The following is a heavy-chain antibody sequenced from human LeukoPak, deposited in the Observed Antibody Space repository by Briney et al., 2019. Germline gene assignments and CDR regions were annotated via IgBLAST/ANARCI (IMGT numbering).Heavy chain of an antibody. Sequence: SETLSLTCTVSGGSISSGDYYWSWIRQPPGKGLEWIGYIYYSGSTYYNPSLKSRVTISVDTSKNQFSLKLSSVTAADTAVYYCAREEATDKYNWFDPWGQGTLVTVSS. CDR3: AREEATDKYNWFDP. D-gene: IGHD5-24*01. CDR1: GGSISSGDYY. CDR2: IYYSGST. J-gene: IGHJ5*02. V-gene: IGHV4-30-4*01.